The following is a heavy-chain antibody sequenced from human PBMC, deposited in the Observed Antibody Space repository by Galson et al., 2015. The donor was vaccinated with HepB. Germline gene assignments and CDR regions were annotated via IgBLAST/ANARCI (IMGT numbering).Heavy chain of an antibody. Sequence: SLRLSCAASGFTFSYAWMSWVRQAPGKGLEWVAVISYDGSNKYYADSVKGRFTISRDNSKNTLYLQMNSLRAEDTAVYYCARAGWLPHDAFDIWGQGTMVTVSS. CDR1: GFTFSYAW. CDR2: ISYDGSNK. V-gene: IGHV3-30-3*01. D-gene: IGHD6-19*01. J-gene: IGHJ3*02. CDR3: ARAGWLPHDAFDI.